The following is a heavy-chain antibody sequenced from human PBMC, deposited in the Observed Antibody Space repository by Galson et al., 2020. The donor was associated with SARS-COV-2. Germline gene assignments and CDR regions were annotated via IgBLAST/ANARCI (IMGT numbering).Heavy chain of an antibody. Sequence: SETLSLTCAVSGGSISSSNWWSWVRQPPGKGLWWIGEIYHSGSTNYNPSLKSRVTISVDKSKNQFSLKLSSVTAADTAVYYCARGETYYYDSSGYYDYWGQGTLVTVSS. D-gene: IGHD3-22*01. J-gene: IGHJ4*02. V-gene: IGHV4-4*02. CDR2: IYHSGST. CDR3: ARGETYYYDSSGYYDY. CDR1: GGSISSSNW.